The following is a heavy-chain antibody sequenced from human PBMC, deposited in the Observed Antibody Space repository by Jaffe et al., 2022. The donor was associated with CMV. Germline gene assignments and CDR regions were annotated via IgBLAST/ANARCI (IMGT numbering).Heavy chain of an antibody. CDR1: GFTFSNYV. Sequence: EVQLLESGGDLVQPGGSLRLSCVASGFTFSNYVITWVRQAPGKGLEWVSAISGGGSRTSYADSVKGRFTISRDYSKNTVYLQMHSLRVEDTAVYFCAKRHHFGSTSHKYFDFWGQGTLVTVSS. CDR3: AKRHHFGSTSHKYFDF. D-gene: IGHD3-10*01. CDR2: ISGGGSRT. V-gene: IGHV3-23*01. J-gene: IGHJ4*02.